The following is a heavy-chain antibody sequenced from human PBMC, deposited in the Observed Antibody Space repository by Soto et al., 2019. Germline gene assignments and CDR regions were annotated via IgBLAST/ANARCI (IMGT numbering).Heavy chain of an antibody. CDR1: GGSVSSGSYY. J-gene: IGHJ6*02. CDR2: IYYSGST. CDR3: GGYSYGTHRIYYYYGMDV. Sequence: QVQLQESGPGLVKPSETLSLTCTVSGGSVSSGSYYWSWIRQPPGKGLEWIGYIYYSGSTNYNPSLKSRVTTSVDTSKNQFSLKLSSVTAADTAVYYCGGYSYGTHRIYYYYGMDVWGQGTTVTVSS. D-gene: IGHD5-18*01. V-gene: IGHV4-61*01.